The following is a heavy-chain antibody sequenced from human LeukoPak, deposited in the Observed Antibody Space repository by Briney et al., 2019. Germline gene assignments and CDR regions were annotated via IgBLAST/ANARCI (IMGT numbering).Heavy chain of an antibody. CDR1: GLTFGSNA. V-gene: IGHV3-30*03. CDR2: MSYDGSNK. D-gene: IGHD3-22*01. Sequence: QPGGSLRLSCAASGLTFGSNAMSWVRQAPGKGLEWVAVMSYDGSNKYYVDSVKGRFTVSRDNSKKTLYLQMNSLRAEDTAVYYCATDIYYDSSGYRGYFDYWGQGTLVTVSS. CDR3: ATDIYYDSSGYRGYFDY. J-gene: IGHJ4*02.